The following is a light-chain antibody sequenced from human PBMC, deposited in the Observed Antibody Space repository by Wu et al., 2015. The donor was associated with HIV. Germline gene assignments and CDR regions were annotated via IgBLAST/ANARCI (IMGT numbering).Light chain of an antibody. J-gene: IGKJ1*01. CDR1: QSVSSN. CDR2: GAF. Sequence: EIVLTQSPATLSLSPGERATLSCRASQSVSSNLAWYQQKPGQAPRLLIYGAFTRATGIPARFSGSGSGTEFTLTISSMQSEDFAVYYCQQYDNWPPWTFGQGTKVEIK. V-gene: IGKV3-15*01. CDR3: QQYDNWPPWT.